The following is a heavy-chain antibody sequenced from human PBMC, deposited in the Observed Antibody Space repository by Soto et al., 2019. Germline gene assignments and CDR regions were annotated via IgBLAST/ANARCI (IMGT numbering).Heavy chain of an antibody. J-gene: IGHJ5*02. CDR2: ISSSSSTI. Sequence: GGSLRLSYAASGFTFSSYSMNWVRQAPGKGLEWVSYISSSSSTIYYADSVKGRFTISRDNAKNSLYLQMNSLRAEDTAVYYCARDPYDFWSGYSLPWGQGTLVTVSS. CDR3: ARDPYDFWSGYSLP. D-gene: IGHD3-3*01. V-gene: IGHV3-48*01. CDR1: GFTFSSYS.